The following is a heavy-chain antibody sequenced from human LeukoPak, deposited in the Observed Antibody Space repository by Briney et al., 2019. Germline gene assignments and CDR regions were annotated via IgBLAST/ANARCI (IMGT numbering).Heavy chain of an antibody. CDR3: ARDPESDY. Sequence: GRSLRLSCAASGFTFSSYAMHWVRQAPGKGLEWVAVISYDGSNKYYADSVKGRFTISRDNSKNTLYLQMNSLRAEDTAVYYCARDPESDYWGQGTLVTVSS. CDR2: ISYDGSNK. CDR1: GFTFSSYA. J-gene: IGHJ4*02. V-gene: IGHV3-30-3*01.